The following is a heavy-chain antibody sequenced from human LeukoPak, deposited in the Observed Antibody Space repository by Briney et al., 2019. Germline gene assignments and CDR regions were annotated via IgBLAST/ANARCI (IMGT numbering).Heavy chain of an antibody. CDR1: GYSISSGYY. Sequence: SETLSLTCTVSGYSISSGYYWGWIRQPPGKGLEWIGSIYHSGSTYYNPSLKSRVTISVDTSKNQFSLKLSSVTAADTAVYYCARFVGSGSYYDYWGQGTLVTVSS. CDR2: IYHSGST. J-gene: IGHJ4*02. D-gene: IGHD3-10*01. V-gene: IGHV4-38-2*02. CDR3: ARFVGSGSYYDY.